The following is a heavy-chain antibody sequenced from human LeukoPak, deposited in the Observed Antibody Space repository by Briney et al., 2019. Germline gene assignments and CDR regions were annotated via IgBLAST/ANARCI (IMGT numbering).Heavy chain of an antibody. J-gene: IGHJ1*01. V-gene: IGHV3-48*03. CDR1: GFDFSTYE. CDR2: IDRSGGTI. Sequence: GGSLRLSCAASGFDFSTYEMNWVRQAPGKGLEWVPYIDRSGGTIYYADSVKGRFTISRDNAKNSLYLQMNSLRAEDTAIYYCAREDDGSSSYSDSFLHWGQGTLVTVSS. D-gene: IGHD6-13*01. CDR3: AREDDGSSSYSDSFLH.